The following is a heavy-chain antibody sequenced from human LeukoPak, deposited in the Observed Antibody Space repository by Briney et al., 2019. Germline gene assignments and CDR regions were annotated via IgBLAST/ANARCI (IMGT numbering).Heavy chain of an antibody. CDR1: GGSFSGYY. D-gene: IGHD3-22*01. Sequence: PSETLSLTCAVYGGSFSGYYWSWIRQPPGKGLEWIGEINHSGSTNYNPSLKSRVTISVDTSKNQFSLKLSSVTAADTAVYYCARTYYYDSSVEGGAFDIWGQGTMVTVSS. CDR3: ARTYYYDSSVEGGAFDI. CDR2: INHSGST. J-gene: IGHJ3*02. V-gene: IGHV4-34*01.